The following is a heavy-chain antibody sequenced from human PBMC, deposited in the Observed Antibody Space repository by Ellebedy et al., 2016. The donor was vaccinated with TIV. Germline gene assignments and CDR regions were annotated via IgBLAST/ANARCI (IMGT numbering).Heavy chain of an antibody. CDR3: ATGSGVG. D-gene: IGHD3-10*01. CDR1: GFTFSSYA. CDR2: ISGSGGST. V-gene: IGHV3-23*01. J-gene: IGHJ4*02. Sequence: GESLKISCAASGFTFSSYAMGWVRQAPGKGLEWVSTISGSGGSTYYADSVKGRFTISRDNSKNTLYLQMTSLRAEDTAVYYWATGSGVGWGQGTLVTVSS.